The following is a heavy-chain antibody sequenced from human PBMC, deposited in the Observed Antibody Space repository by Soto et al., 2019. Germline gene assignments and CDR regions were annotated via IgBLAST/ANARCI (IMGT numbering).Heavy chain of an antibody. CDR1: GGSIGRYY. D-gene: IGHD6-25*01. CDR2: MYYSGST. CDR3: ARLGSIAADDFDY. V-gene: IGHV4-59*01. J-gene: IGHJ4*02. Sequence: SDTLSLTCTVSGGSIGRYYWTWIRQPPGKGLEWIGYMYYSGSTNYNPSLKSRVTISVDTSKNQFSLKLSSVTAADTAVYYCARLGSIAADDFDYWGQGTLVTVSS.